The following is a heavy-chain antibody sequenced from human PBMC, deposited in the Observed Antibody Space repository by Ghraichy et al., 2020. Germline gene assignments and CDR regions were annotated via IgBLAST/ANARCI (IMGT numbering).Heavy chain of an antibody. V-gene: IGHV3-23*01. CDR2: ISGSGGST. J-gene: IGHJ4*02. CDR3: AKDRSYSSSWPDY. CDR1: GFTFGSYA. Sequence: GGSLRLSCAASGFTFGSYAMSWVRQAPGKGLEWVSAISGSGGSTYYADSVKGRFTISRENSKNTLYLQMNRLRAEDTAVYYCAKDRSYSSSWPDYWGQGTLVTVSS. D-gene: IGHD6-13*01.